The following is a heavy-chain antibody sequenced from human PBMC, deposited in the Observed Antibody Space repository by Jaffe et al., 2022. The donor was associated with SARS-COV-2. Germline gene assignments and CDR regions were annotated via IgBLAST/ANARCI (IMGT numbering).Heavy chain of an antibody. CDR3: TSYWAHGSYYYYGMDV. CDR1: GFTFGDYA. V-gene: IGHV3-49*05. Sequence: EVQLVESGGGLVKPGRSLRLSCTASGFTFGDYAMSWFRQAPGKGLEWVGFIRSKAYGGTTEYAASVKGRFTISRDDSKSIAYLQMNSLKTEDTAVYYCTSYWAHGSYYYYGMDVWGQGTTVTVSS. D-gene: IGHD2-8*02. CDR2: IRSKAYGGTT. J-gene: IGHJ6*02.